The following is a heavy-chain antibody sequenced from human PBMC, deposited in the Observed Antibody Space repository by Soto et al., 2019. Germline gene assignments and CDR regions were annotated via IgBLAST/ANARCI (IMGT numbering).Heavy chain of an antibody. D-gene: IGHD4-17*01. CDR2: IIPMFGTP. CDR1: GDAFSSYA. Sequence: QVQLIQPGAAVKKPGSSVKVSCHTSGDAFSSYAMSWVRQGPGQGLEWMGGIIPMFGTPIYTEKFQGRVTITADETTRAVYMELRSLTSDDSAVYYCARSYSVTTSSYYGMDVWGQGTTIIVS. J-gene: IGHJ6*02. CDR3: ARSYSVTTSSYYGMDV. V-gene: IGHV1-69*01.